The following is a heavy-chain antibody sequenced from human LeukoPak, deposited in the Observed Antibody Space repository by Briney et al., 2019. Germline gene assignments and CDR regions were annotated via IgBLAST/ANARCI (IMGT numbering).Heavy chain of an antibody. J-gene: IGHJ6*03. D-gene: IGHD4-17*01. Sequence: GASVKVSCKASGYTFTGYYMHWVRQAPGQGLEWMGWINPNSGGTNYAQKFQGRVTMTRNTSISTAYMELSSLRSEDTAVYYCARGPDYGDFSFYYYMDVWGKGTTVTVSS. CDR2: INPNSGGT. CDR1: GYTFTGYY. V-gene: IGHV1-2*02. CDR3: ARGPDYGDFSFYYYMDV.